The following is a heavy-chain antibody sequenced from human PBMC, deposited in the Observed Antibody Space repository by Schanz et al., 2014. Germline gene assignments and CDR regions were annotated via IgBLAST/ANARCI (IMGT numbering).Heavy chain of an antibody. CDR2: MNPNSGNT. J-gene: IGHJ4*02. Sequence: QVQLVQSGAEVKKPGVSVKVSCKASGYTFTSYYMHWVRQAPGQGLEWMGWMNPNSGNTGYAQKFQGRVTMTRHTSISTAYMELSSLRSEDTAVYYCARGGFFDSTSFDSWGQGTLVTVSS. CDR1: GYTFTSYY. D-gene: IGHD2-2*01. CDR3: ARGGFFDSTSFDS. V-gene: IGHV1-8*02.